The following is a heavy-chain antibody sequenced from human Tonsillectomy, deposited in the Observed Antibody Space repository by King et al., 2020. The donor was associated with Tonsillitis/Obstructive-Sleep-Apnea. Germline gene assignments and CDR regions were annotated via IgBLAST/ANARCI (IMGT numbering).Heavy chain of an antibody. CDR1: GFTVSSNY. CDR2: IYSGGST. CDR3: ARDGPYSSSWYDFAY. V-gene: IGHV3-66*01. J-gene: IGHJ4*02. Sequence: VQLVESGGGLVQPGGSLRLSCAASGFTVSSNYMSWVRQAPGKGLEWVSVIYSGGSTYYADSVKGRFTISRDNSKNTLYLQMNSLRAEDTAVYYCARDGPYSSSWYDFAYWGQGTLVTVSS. D-gene: IGHD6-13*01.